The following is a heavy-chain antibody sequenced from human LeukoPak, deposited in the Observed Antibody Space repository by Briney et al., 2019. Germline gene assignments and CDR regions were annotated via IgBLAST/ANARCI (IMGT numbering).Heavy chain of an antibody. CDR3: ASAGGELLPRAEYFQH. D-gene: IGHD1-26*01. V-gene: IGHV4-59*08. J-gene: IGHJ1*01. CDR1: GGSISSYY. Sequence: SETLSLTCTVSGGSISSYYWSWIQQPPGKGLEWIGYIYYSGSTNYNPSLKSRVTISVDTSKNQFSLKLSSVTAADTAVYYCASAGGELLPRAEYFQHWGQGTLVTVSS. CDR2: IYYSGST.